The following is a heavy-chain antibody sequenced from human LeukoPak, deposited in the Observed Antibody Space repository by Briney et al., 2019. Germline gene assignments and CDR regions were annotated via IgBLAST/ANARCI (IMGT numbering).Heavy chain of an antibody. V-gene: IGHV3-74*01. D-gene: IGHD2-21*02. CDR3: AREALTYCGGDCYSYAFDI. CDR2: INSDGSST. CDR1: GFTFSSHG. Sequence: GGSLRLSCAASGFTFSSHGMHWVRQAPGKGLVWVSRINSDGSSTSYADSVKGRFTISRDNAKNTLYLQMNSLRAEDTAVYYCAREALTYCGGDCYSYAFDIWGQGTMVTVSS. J-gene: IGHJ3*02.